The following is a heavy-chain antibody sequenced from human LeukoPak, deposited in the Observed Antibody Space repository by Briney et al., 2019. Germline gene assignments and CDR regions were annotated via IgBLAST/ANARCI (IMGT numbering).Heavy chain of an antibody. Sequence: GGSLRLSCVASGFIFDDSLMHWVRQAPGKGLEWISLISIDGSTPYYADSVKGRFTISRDNSKNSLFLQMNSLTPEDTAVYYCARDISGNYFDSWGQGTLVTVSS. V-gene: IGHV3-43*01. CDR1: GFIFDDSL. D-gene: IGHD6-25*01. CDR3: ARDISGNYFDS. J-gene: IGHJ4*02. CDR2: ISIDGSTP.